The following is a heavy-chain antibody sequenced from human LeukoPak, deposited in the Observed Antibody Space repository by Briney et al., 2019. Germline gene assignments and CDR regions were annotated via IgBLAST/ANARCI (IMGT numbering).Heavy chain of an antibody. CDR2: IYTSGST. CDR3: AREGVDIVVVPAARPSFYYFDY. V-gene: IGHV4-4*07. CDR1: GGSISSYY. Sequence: PSETLSLTCTVSGGSISSYYWSWIRQPAGKGLEWIGRIYTSGSTNYNPSLKSRVPMSVDTSKTQFSLKLSSVTAADTAVYYCAREGVDIVVVPAARPSFYYFDYWGQGTLVTVSS. J-gene: IGHJ4*02. D-gene: IGHD2-2*01.